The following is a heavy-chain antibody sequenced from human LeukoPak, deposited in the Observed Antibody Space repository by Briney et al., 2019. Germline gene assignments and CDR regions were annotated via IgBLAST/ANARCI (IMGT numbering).Heavy chain of an antibody. CDR2: IGTSGGDI. V-gene: IGHV3-23*01. D-gene: IGHD7-27*01. CDR1: GFIFSSYV. J-gene: IGHJ4*02. Sequence: PGGSLRLSCAASGFIFSSYVMIWVRQAPGKGLEWVSIIGTSGGDIHYADSVKGRFSISRDNSKNTLSLQMNRLRADDTAVYYCARDPNWGSGYWGQGTLVTVSS. CDR3: ARDPNWGSGY.